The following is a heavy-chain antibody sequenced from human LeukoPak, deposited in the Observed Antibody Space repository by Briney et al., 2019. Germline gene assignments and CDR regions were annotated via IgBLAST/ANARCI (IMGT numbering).Heavy chain of an antibody. D-gene: IGHD4-17*01. CDR1: GESFSGYF. Sequence: SETLSLTCAVYGESFSGYFWSWIRQPPGKGLEWIGEINHSGYTNYNPSLKSRVTISVDTSKKQFSLKLNSVTAADTAVYYCARVYGEWSHWYFDLWGRGTLVTVSS. CDR2: INHSGYT. V-gene: IGHV4-34*01. J-gene: IGHJ2*01. CDR3: ARVYGEWSHWYFDL.